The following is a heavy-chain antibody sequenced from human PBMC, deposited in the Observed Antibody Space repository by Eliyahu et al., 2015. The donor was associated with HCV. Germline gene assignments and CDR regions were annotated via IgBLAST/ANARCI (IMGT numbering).Heavy chain of an antibody. Sequence: EVQLLESGGGLVQPGGSLRLSCAXSXFPFXNYXMRWVRXXPGKGLGWVSAISDNTYYADSVKGRFTISRDNSKNTLYLQMNSLRAEDTAVYHCARGDCISPSCRVGDKTFDYWGQGTLVTVSS. CDR2: ISDNT. CDR3: ARGDCISPSCRVGDKTFDY. CDR1: XFPFXNYX. D-gene: IGHD2-2*01. J-gene: IGHJ4*02. V-gene: IGHV3-23*01.